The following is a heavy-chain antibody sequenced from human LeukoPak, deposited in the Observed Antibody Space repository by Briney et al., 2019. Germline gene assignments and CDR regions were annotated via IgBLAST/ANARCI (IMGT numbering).Heavy chain of an antibody. CDR1: GYAFTSYY. D-gene: IGHD3-10*01. V-gene: IGHV1-2*04. CDR2: INPNSGGT. Sequence: ASVKVSCKASGYAFTSYYMHWVRQAPGQGLEWMGWINPNSGGTNYAQKFQGWVTMTRDTSISTAYMELSRLRSDDTAVYYCARDYGSGSYHTDYYYGMDVWGQGTTVTVSS. CDR3: ARDYGSGSYHTDYYYGMDV. J-gene: IGHJ6*02.